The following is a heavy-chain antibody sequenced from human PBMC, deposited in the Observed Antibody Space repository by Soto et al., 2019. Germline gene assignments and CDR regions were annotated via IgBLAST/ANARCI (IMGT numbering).Heavy chain of an antibody. J-gene: IGHJ4*02. Sequence: GASVKVPCKASGYTFTSYAMHWVRQAAGQRREWMGWSNAGNGNTQYQQKFQDRVTITSDQFESPAFLELGSLSSHGTAVNYWSRDGSWYYYDSSGYDYLDFWGQGTLVTVSS. CDR3: SRDGSWYYYDSSGYDYLDF. CDR1: GYTFTSYA. V-gene: IGHV1-3*01. D-gene: IGHD3-22*01. CDR2: SNAGNGNT.